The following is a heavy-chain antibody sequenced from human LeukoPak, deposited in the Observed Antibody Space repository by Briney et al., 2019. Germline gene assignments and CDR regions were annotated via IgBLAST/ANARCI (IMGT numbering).Heavy chain of an antibody. D-gene: IGHD6-13*01. CDR2: INPNSGGT. V-gene: IGHV1-2*02. Sequence: ASVKVFCKASGYTFTGYYMHWVRQAPGQGLEWMGWINPNSGGTNYAQKFQGRVTMTRDTSISAAYMELSRLRSDDTAVYYCARDLSAAGGDNWFDPWGQGTLVTVSS. CDR1: GYTFTGYY. J-gene: IGHJ5*02. CDR3: ARDLSAAGGDNWFDP.